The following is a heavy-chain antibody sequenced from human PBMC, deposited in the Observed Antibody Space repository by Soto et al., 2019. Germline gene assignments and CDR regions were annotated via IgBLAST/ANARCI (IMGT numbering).Heavy chain of an antibody. CDR1: GFTFSSYG. CDR2: ISYDGSNK. D-gene: IGHD4-17*01. CDR3: AKGAGTTVNDFDY. J-gene: IGHJ4*02. Sequence: QVQLVESGGGVVQPGRSLRLSCAAPGFTFSSYGMHCVRQAPGKGLEWVAVISYDGSNKYYADSVKGRFTISRDNSKNTLYLQMKSLRAEDTAVYYCAKGAGTTVNDFDYWGQVTLVTVSS. V-gene: IGHV3-30*18.